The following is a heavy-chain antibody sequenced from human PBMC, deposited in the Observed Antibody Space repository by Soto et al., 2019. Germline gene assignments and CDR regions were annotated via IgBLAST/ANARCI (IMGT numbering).Heavy chain of an antibody. CDR1: GYSLTDYY. J-gene: IGHJ6*02. Sequence: GESLKISCNTSGYSLTDYYIHWVRQAAGRGLEWMGRINPNTGATDFAQRFQGRVTMTRDTSISTAYMDLSSLTSDDTAVYYCARXSDFRDYHLFPFYGIDVWGQGTTVTVSS. V-gene: IGHV1-2*06. CDR2: INPNTGAT. CDR3: ARXSDFRDYHLFPFYGIDV. D-gene: IGHD4-17*01.